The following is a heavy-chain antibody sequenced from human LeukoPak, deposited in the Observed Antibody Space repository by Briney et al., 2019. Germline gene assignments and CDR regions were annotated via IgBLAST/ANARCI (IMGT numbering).Heavy chain of an antibody. Sequence: SETLSLTCTVSGSSISSYYWSWIRQPPGKGLEWIGYIYYSGSTNYNPSLKSRVTISVDTSKNQFSLKLSSVTAADTAVYYCARDAGYYYYGMDVWGQGTTVTVSS. CDR3: ARDAGYYYYGMDV. J-gene: IGHJ6*02. V-gene: IGHV4-59*01. CDR1: GSSISSYY. CDR2: IYYSGST.